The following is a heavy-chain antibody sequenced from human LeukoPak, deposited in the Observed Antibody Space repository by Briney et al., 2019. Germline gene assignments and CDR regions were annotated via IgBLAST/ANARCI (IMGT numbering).Heavy chain of an antibody. CDR2: ISSSSSYI. CDR3: ATIQLRRDY. Sequence: AGGSLRLSCAASGFTFSSYSMNWVRQAPGKGLEWVSSISSSSSYIYYADPVKGRFTISRDNAKNSLYLQMNSLRAEDTAVYYCATIQLRRDYWGQGTLVTVSS. J-gene: IGHJ4*02. CDR1: GFTFSSYS. D-gene: IGHD4-23*01. V-gene: IGHV3-21*01.